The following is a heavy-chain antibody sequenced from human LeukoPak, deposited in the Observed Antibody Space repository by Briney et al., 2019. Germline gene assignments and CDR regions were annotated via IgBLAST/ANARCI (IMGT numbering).Heavy chain of an antibody. V-gene: IGHV1-69*13. CDR2: IIPIFGTA. CDR3: ARDVKDRAYYYDSSGYYFDY. CDR1: GYTFTSYG. Sequence: SVKVSCKASGYTFTSYGISWVRQAPGQGLEWMGGIIPIFGTANYAQKFQGRVTITADESTSTAYMELSSLRSEDTAVYYCARDVKDRAYYYDSSGYYFDYWGQGTLVTVSS. D-gene: IGHD3-22*01. J-gene: IGHJ4*02.